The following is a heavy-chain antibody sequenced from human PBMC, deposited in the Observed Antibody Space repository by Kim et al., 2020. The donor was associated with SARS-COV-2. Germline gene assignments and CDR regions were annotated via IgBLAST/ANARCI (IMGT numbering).Heavy chain of an antibody. CDR3: ARGRGLDS. CDR1: GFTFSTNW. CDR2: IKEDGSDK. Sequence: GGSLRLSCAASGFTFSTNWMSWVRQAPGKGLEWVANIKEDGSDKYYVDSVKGRFTISRDNAKNSLFLQMNSLRVEDTAMYYCARGRGLDSWGQGTLVTVSS. V-gene: IGHV3-7*03. J-gene: IGHJ4*02.